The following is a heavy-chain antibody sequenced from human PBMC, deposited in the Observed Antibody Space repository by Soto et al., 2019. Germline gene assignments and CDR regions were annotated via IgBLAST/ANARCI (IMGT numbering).Heavy chain of an antibody. CDR3: ARAVDYYDSSGYYTHEYFQH. CDR1: GYTFTSYG. V-gene: IGHV1-18*01. D-gene: IGHD3-22*01. J-gene: IGHJ1*01. Sequence: ASVKVSCKASGYTFTSYGISWVRQAPGQGLEWMGWISAYNGNTNYAQKIQGRVTMTTDTSTSTAYMELRSLRSDDTAVYYCARAVDYYDSSGYYTHEYFQHWGQGTLVTVSS. CDR2: ISAYNGNT.